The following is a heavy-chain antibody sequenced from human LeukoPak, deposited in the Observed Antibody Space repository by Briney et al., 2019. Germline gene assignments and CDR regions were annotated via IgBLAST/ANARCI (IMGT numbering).Heavy chain of an antibody. D-gene: IGHD6-19*01. CDR3: AKVGYSSGWTPDAFDI. J-gene: IGHJ3*02. Sequence: GGSLRLSCAASGFTFISYWMTWVRQAPGKGLEWVAVISYDGSNKYYADSVKGRFTISRDNSKNTLYLQMNSLRAEDTAVYYCAKVGYSSGWTPDAFDIWGQGTMVTVSS. CDR2: ISYDGSNK. CDR1: GFTFISYW. V-gene: IGHV3-30*18.